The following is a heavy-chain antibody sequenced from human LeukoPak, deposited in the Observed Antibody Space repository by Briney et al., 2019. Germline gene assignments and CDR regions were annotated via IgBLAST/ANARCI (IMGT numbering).Heavy chain of an antibody. CDR2: ISGSGGST. CDR1: GFTFSSHA. J-gene: IGHJ5*02. Sequence: GGSLRLSCAASGFTFSSHAMSWVRQAPGKGLEWVSAISGSGGSTYYADSVKGRFTISRDNSKNTLYLQMNSLRAEDTAVYYCATRIVGATGNWFDPWGQGTLVTVSS. CDR3: ATRIVGATGNWFDP. V-gene: IGHV3-23*01. D-gene: IGHD1-26*01.